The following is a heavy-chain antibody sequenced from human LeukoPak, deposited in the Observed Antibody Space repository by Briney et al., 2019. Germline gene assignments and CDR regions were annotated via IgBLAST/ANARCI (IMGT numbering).Heavy chain of an antibody. V-gene: IGHV1-8*02. J-gene: IGHJ6*02. Sequence: ASVKVSCKASGYSFTSFDINWVRQATGQGLEWMGWMNPNSGNSGYAQKFKGRVTMTRDTAITTAYMELSSLGSDDTAVYYCARVTRYYYGMDIWGQGTTVTV. CDR1: GYSFTSFD. CDR2: MNPNSGNS. CDR3: ARVTRYYYGMDI. D-gene: IGHD3-9*01.